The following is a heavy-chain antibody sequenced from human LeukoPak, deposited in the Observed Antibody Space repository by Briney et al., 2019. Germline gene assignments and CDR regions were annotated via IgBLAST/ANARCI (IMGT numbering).Heavy chain of an antibody. J-gene: IGHJ5*02. Sequence: ASVKVFCKASGYTFINYDINWVRQATGQGPEWMGWMNPNSGNTGYAQKFQGRVTITRNTSISTAYMELRSLRSEDTAVYYCARSIPLWKDLRRDWFDPWGQGTQVIVSS. CDR1: GYTFINYD. CDR2: MNPNSGNT. D-gene: IGHD1-1*01. V-gene: IGHV1-8*03. CDR3: ARSIPLWKDLRRDWFDP.